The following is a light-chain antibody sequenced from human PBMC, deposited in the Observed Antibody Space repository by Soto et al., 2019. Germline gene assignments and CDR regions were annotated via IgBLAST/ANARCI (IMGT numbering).Light chain of an antibody. CDR1: SSDVGSYNL. J-gene: IGLJ2*01. CDR2: EVS. V-gene: IGLV2-23*02. CDR3: CSYAGSSTPVV. Sequence: QSALTQPASVSGSPGQSITISCTGTSSDVGSYNLVSWYQLHPGKAPKLMIYEVSKRPSRVSNRFSGSKSGNTASLTISGLQAEDEADYYCCSYAGSSTPVVFGGGTKVTVL.